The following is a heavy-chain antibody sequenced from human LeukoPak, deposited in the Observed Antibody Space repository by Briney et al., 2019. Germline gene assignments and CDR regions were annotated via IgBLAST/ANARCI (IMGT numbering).Heavy chain of an antibody. CDR2: ISSSSSYI. D-gene: IGHD3-22*01. CDR3: ARYYYDSSGYYLDY. J-gene: IGHJ4*02. Sequence: GGSLRPSCAASGFTFSSYSMNWVRQAPGKGLEWVSSISSSSSYIYYADSVKGRFTISRDNAKNSLYLQMNRLRAEDTAVYYCARYYYDSSGYYLDYWGQGTLVTVSS. V-gene: IGHV3-21*01. CDR1: GFTFSSYS.